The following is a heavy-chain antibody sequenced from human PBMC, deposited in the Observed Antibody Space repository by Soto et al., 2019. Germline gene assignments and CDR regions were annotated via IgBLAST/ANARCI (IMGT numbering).Heavy chain of an antibody. J-gene: IGHJ5*02. CDR3: VRDVVFASGHSNWFDP. Sequence: LALTCTVSGGCISSYYWSWIRQPAGKGLEWIGRINNSGRTNYNPSLRSRVTMSVDTSKNQFSLKLTSVTAADTAMYYCVRDVVFASGHSNWFDPWGQGTLVTVSS. CDR1: GGCISSYY. V-gene: IGHV4-4*07. CDR2: INNSGRT. D-gene: IGHD3-10*01.